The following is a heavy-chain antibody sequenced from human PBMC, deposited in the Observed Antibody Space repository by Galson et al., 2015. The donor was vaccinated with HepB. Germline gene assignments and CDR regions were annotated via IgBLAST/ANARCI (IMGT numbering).Heavy chain of an antibody. J-gene: IGHJ5*02. CDR1: GGTFSSYA. V-gene: IGHV1-69*13. CDR2: IIPIFGTA. Sequence: SVKASCKASGGTFSSYAISWVRQAPGQGLEWMGGIIPIFGTANYAQKFQGRVTITADESTSTAYMELSSLRSEDTAVYYWARGGGGVRFLNWFDPWGQGTLVTVSS. D-gene: IGHD3-3*01. CDR3: ARGGGGVRFLNWFDP.